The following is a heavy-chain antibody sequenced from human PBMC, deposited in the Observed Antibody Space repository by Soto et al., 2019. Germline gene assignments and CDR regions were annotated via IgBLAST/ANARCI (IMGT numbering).Heavy chain of an antibody. Sequence: SEPLSLTLAVPGCSIRSSSYHWGWVRQPPGKGLEWIGSIYYSGSTYYNPSLKSRVTISVDTSKNQFSLKLSSVTAADTAVYYCARRFIVVVVAATPLGWFDPWGQGTLVTVSS. D-gene: IGHD2-15*01. CDR2: IYYSGST. J-gene: IGHJ5*02. CDR1: GCSIRSSSYH. V-gene: IGHV4-39*01. CDR3: ARRFIVVVVAATPLGWFDP.